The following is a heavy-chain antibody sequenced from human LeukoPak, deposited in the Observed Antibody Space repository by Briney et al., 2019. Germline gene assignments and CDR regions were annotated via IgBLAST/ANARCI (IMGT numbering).Heavy chain of an antibody. CDR1: GYLFTSYW. Sequence: GGSLKISCKGSGYLFTSYWIGWVRQMPGKGLEWMGIIYPGDSDTRYSPSFQGQVTISADKSISTAYLQWSSLKASDTAMYYCARLPQIAAARRIDYWGQGTLVTVSS. CDR2: IYPGDSDT. CDR3: ARLPQIAAARRIDY. V-gene: IGHV5-51*01. D-gene: IGHD6-13*01. J-gene: IGHJ4*02.